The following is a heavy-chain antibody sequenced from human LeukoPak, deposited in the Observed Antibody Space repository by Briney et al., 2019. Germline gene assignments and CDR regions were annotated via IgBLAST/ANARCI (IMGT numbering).Heavy chain of an antibody. V-gene: IGHV4-30-2*01. J-gene: IGHJ4*02. D-gene: IGHD3-10*01. CDR1: GGSISSGGYS. CDR2: IYHSGST. Sequence: SETLSLTCAVSGGSISSGGYSWSWIRQPPGKGLEWIGYIYHSGSTYYNPSLKSRVTISVDTSKNQFSLKLSSVTAADTAVYYCARGRYYGSGSFARNGRYYFDYWGQGTLVTVSS. CDR3: ARGRYYGSGSFARNGRYYFDY.